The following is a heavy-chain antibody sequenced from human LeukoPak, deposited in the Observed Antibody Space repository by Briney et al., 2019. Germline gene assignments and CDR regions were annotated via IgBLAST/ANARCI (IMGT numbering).Heavy chain of an antibody. CDR2: IDPSDSYT. CDR1: GXSFTTYW. V-gene: IGHV5-10-1*01. J-gene: IGHJ4*02. Sequence: PGESLKISCEGSGXSFTTYWNSWVRQMPGKGLECMGRIDPSDSYTNYSPSFQGHVTISADKSFSTAYLQWTSLKASDTAMYYCARHAKAYGSSCDYWGQGTLVTVSS. CDR3: ARHAKAYGSSCDY. D-gene: IGHD6-13*01.